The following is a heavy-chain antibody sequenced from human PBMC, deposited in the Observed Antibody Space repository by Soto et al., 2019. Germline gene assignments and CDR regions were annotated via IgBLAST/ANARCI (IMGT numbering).Heavy chain of an antibody. Sequence: QVQLVQSGAAVKKPGSSVKVSCKASGGTFSSYAISWVRQAPGQGLEWMGGIIPIFGTANYAQKFQGRVTITADESTSAAYMELSSLRSEDTAVYYCARADGVATISSYYYYGMDVWGQGTTVTVSS. CDR3: ARADGVATISSYYYYGMDV. CDR2: IIPIFGTA. V-gene: IGHV1-69*12. J-gene: IGHJ6*02. D-gene: IGHD5-12*01. CDR1: GGTFSSYA.